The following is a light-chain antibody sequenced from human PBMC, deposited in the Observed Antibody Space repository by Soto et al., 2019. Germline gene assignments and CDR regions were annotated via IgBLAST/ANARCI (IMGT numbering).Light chain of an antibody. CDR1: HSVSSN. CDR2: GAS. V-gene: IGKV3-15*01. CDR3: QQYNNWPLLT. Sequence: EIVMTQSPATLSVSPGERATLSCRASHSVSSNLAWYQQKPGQAPSLLIYGASTRATGITARFSGSGSGTEFTLTISSLQSEDSAVYHCQQYNNWPLLTFGGGTKVEIK. J-gene: IGKJ4*01.